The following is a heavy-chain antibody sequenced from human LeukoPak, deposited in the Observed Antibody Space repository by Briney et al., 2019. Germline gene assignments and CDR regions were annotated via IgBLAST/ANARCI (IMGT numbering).Heavy chain of an antibody. Sequence: PGGSLRLSCAASGFTFSNYEMNWVRQAPGKGLEWVSYISSSGNIIYYADSVKGRFTISRDNAKNSLYLQMNSLRAEDTAVYYCARYSGTFSNSYFDCWGQGTLVTVSS. CDR2: ISSSGNII. CDR3: ARYSGTFSNSYFDC. J-gene: IGHJ4*02. D-gene: IGHD1-26*01. CDR1: GFTFSNYE. V-gene: IGHV3-48*03.